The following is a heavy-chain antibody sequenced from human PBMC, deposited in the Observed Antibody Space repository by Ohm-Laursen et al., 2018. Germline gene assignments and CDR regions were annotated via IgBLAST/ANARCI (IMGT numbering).Heavy chain of an antibody. D-gene: IGHD6-19*01. Sequence: SLRLSCSASRFSFSDYYMSWIRQAPGKGLECISYISSRGTTIYYADSVKGRFTISRDNAKNSLYLQMNSLRAEDAALYYCAKDIVAVAGPNHAFDIWGQGTMVTVS. CDR1: RFSFSDYY. V-gene: IGHV3-11*01. CDR3: AKDIVAVAGPNHAFDI. CDR2: ISSRGTTI. J-gene: IGHJ3*02.